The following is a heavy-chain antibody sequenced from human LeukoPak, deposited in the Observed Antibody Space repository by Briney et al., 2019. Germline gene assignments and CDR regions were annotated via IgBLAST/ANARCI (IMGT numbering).Heavy chain of an antibody. V-gene: IGHV4-59*01. J-gene: IGHJ4*02. D-gene: IGHD1-1*01. CDR1: GGSISGSY. Sequence: PSETLSLTCTVSGGSISGSYWSWIRQPPGKGLEWIGYIYYSGSTNYNPSLKSRVTISIDTSKNQFSLKLSSVTAADTAVYFCARDKVPGDYWGQGTLVTVSS. CDR2: IYYSGST. CDR3: ARDKVPGDY.